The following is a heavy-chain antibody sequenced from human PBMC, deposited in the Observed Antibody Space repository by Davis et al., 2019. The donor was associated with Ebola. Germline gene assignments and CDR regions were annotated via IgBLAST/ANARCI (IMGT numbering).Heavy chain of an antibody. J-gene: IGHJ5*02. Sequence: AASVKVSCKASGYTFTSYYMHWVRQAPGQGLEWMGIINPSGGSTSYAQKFQGRVTMTRDTSTSIVYMELSSLRSDDTAVYYCARDMGMVQEANWFDPWGQGTLVTVSS. D-gene: IGHD3-10*01. CDR2: INPSGGST. V-gene: IGHV1-46*01. CDR1: GYTFTSYY. CDR3: ARDMGMVQEANWFDP.